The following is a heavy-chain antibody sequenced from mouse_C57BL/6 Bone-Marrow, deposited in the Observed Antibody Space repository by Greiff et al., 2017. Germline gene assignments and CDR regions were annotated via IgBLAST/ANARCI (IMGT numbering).Heavy chain of an antibody. CDR1: GFTFSSYG. J-gene: IGHJ3*01. CDR2: ISSGGSYT. CDR3: AGPLY. Sequence: DVKLVESGGDLVKPGGSLKLSCAASGFTFSSYGMSWVRQTPDKRLEWVAIISSGGSYTYYTDSVKGRFTISRDNAKNTLYLQMSSLRSEDTAMYYCAGPLYWGQGTLVTVSA. V-gene: IGHV5-6*02.